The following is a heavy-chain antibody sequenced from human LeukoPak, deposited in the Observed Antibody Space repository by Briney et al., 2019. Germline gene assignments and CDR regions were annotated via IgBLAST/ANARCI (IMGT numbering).Heavy chain of an antibody. D-gene: IGHD3-16*02. J-gene: IGHJ4*02. V-gene: IGHV4-39*01. CDR3: ARHIYVWGSYPDY. CDR2: IYYSGST. CDR1: GGSISSSSYY. Sequence: SETLSLTCTVSGGSISSSSYYWGWIRQPPGKGLEWIGSIYYSGSTYYNPSLKSRVTISVDTSKNQFSLQLSSVTAADTAVYYCARHIYVWGSYPDYWGQGTLVTVSS.